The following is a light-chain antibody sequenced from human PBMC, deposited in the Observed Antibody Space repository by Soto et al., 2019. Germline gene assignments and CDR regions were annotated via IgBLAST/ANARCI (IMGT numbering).Light chain of an antibody. CDR1: SSDVGGYNY. CDR2: EVS. V-gene: IGLV2-14*01. J-gene: IGLJ2*01. CDR3: SSYTSSSTVV. Sequence: QSVLTQPASVSGSPGESITIPCTGTSSDVGGYNYVSWYQQPPGKAPKLMIYEVSNRPSGVSNRFSGSKSGNTASLTISGLQAEDEADYYCSSYTSSSTVVFGGGTKVTVL.